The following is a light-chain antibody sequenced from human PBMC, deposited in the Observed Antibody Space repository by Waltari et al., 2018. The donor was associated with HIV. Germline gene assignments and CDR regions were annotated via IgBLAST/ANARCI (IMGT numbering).Light chain of an antibody. J-gene: IGKJ4*01. CDR1: QSVLYSSNNKNY. V-gene: IGKV4-1*01. CDR2: WAS. CDR3: QQYYSTLLT. Sequence: DIVMTQSPDHLAVSLGERATINCQSSQSVLYSSNNKNYLAWYQQKPGQPPKLLIYWASTRESGVPDRFSGSGSGTDFTLTISSLQAEDVAVYYCQQYYSTLLTFGGGTKVEIK.